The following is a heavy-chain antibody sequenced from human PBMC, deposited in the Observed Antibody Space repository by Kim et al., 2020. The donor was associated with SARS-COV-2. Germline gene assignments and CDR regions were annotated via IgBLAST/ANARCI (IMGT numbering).Heavy chain of an antibody. CDR1: GGSISSGVYY. J-gene: IGHJ5*02. Sequence: SETLSLTCTVSGGSISSGVYYWSWIRQYPGKGLEWIGYIYYSGSTYYNPSLRSRVSISVDTSKNQFSLKLNSVTAADTAVYYCARYCSSNSCRWFDPWGQGTLVTVSS. D-gene: IGHD2-2*01. V-gene: IGHV4-31*03. CDR3: ARYCSSNSCRWFDP. CDR2: IYYSGST.